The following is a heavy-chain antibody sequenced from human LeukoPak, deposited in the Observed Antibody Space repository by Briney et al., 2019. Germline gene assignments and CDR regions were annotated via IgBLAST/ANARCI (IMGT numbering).Heavy chain of an antibody. CDR2: IIPIFGTA. J-gene: IGHJ6*02. Sequence: ASVKVSCKASGGTFSSYAISWVRQAPGQGLEWMGGIIPIFGTANYAQKLQGRVTITADESTSTAYMELSSLRSEDTAVYYCASPKSPYCSGGSCYYYYGMDVWGQGTTVTVSS. CDR1: GGTFSSYA. V-gene: IGHV1-69*13. D-gene: IGHD2-15*01. CDR3: ASPKSPYCSGGSCYYYYGMDV.